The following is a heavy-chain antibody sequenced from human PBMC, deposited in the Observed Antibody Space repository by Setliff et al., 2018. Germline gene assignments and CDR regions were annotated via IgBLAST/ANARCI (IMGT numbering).Heavy chain of an antibody. J-gene: IGHJ4*02. CDR2: INHSGST. D-gene: IGHD1-26*01. CDR3: ARDNPIVGATDY. V-gene: IGHV4-34*01. Sequence: PSETLSLTCAVYGASFSGTYCSWIRQPPGKGLEWIAEINHSGSTNYNPSLKSRVTISVDTSKNQFSLNLSSVTAADTAVYFCARDNPIVGATDYWGQGILVTVSS. CDR1: GASFSGTY.